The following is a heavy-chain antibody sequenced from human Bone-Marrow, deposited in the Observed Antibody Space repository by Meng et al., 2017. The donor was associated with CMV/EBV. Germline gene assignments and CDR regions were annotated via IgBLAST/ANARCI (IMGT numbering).Heavy chain of an antibody. D-gene: IGHD3-3*01. CDR3: ARGDFWSGYYTNYYYYGMDV. CDR2: IYYSGST. V-gene: IGHV4-59*01. Sequence: SETLSLTCTVPGGSTSSYYWSWIRQPPGKGLEWIGYIYYSGSTNYNPSLKSRVTISVDTSKNQFSLKLSSVTAADTAVYYCARGDFWSGYYTNYYYYGMDVWGQGTTVTVSS. CDR1: GGSTSSYY. J-gene: IGHJ6*02.